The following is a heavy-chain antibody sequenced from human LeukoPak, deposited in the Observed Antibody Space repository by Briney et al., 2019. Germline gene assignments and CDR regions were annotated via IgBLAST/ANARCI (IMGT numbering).Heavy chain of an antibody. J-gene: IGHJ5*02. CDR2: MYTSGSA. V-gene: IGHV4-61*02. D-gene: IGHD3-10*01. Sequence: SQTLSLTCTVSGGSISSGINYWNWSRQPAGKGLEWIGCMYTSGSANYNPSLKSRVTISVDTSKNQFSLKLSSVTAADTAVYYCARGRGNSITLIRGARAYNWFDTWGQGTLVTVSS. CDR3: ARGRGNSITLIRGARAYNWFDT. CDR1: GGSISSGINY.